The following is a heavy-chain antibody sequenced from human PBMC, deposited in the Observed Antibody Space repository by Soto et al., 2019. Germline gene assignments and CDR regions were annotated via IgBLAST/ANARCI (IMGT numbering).Heavy chain of an antibody. Sequence: ESVGTLVQPGGSLRLSCAASGLTFSNYWMSWVRQAPGKGLEWVANIKQDGREKYYVDSVRGRFTISRDNAKNSLYLQMSSLRAEDTAVYYCTKVVGLAGQDWGQGTLVTVSS. D-gene: IGHD6-19*01. J-gene: IGHJ4*02. CDR3: TKVVGLAGQD. V-gene: IGHV3-7*01. CDR1: GLTFSNYW. CDR2: IKQDGREK.